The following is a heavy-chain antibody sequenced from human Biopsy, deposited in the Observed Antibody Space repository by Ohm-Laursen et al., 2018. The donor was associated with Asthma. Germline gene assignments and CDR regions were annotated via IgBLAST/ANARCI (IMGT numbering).Heavy chain of an antibody. Sequence: SETLSLTCAVSGGSVSSGSYYWSWIRQPPGKGLAWVSYISYSGSTDYNPSLKSRLTISMDTSKNQFSLKLSSVTAADTGVYYWARVPTTFREFDLRGRGTLVTVSS. CDR1: GGSVSSGSYY. CDR3: ARVPTTFREFDL. D-gene: IGHD2/OR15-2a*01. V-gene: IGHV4-61*01. CDR2: ISYSGST. J-gene: IGHJ2*01.